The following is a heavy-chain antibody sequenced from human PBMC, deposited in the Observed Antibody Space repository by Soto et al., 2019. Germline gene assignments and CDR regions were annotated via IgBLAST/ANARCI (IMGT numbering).Heavy chain of an antibody. D-gene: IGHD3-10*01. Sequence: PSETLSLTCTVSGGSISGSSYYWAWIRQPPGKGLEWIGSWYFSGTTYYSPSLKSRVTISVDTSKNQFSLRLSSLTAADTSVYSCARGGKRVSMIRGFDFWGQGALVTVSS. CDR1: GGSISGSSYY. J-gene: IGHJ4*02. CDR3: ARGGKRVSMIRGFDF. CDR2: WYFSGTT. V-gene: IGHV4-39*01.